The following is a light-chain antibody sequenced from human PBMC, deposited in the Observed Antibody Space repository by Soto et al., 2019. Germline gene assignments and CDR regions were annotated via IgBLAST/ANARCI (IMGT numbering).Light chain of an antibody. CDR2: DVS. CDR1: SSDVGGYIY. Sequence: QSVLTQPASVSGSPGQSITISCTGTSSDVGGYIYVSWYQQHPGKAPKLMIYDVSNRPSGVSNRFSGSKSGNTASLTISGLQAEDEADYYCCSYTSSSTLLFGGGTKLTVL. V-gene: IGLV2-14*01. CDR3: CSYTSSSTLL. J-gene: IGLJ2*01.